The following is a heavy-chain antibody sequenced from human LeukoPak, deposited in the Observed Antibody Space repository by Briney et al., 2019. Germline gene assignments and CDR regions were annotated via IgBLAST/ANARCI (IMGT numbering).Heavy chain of an antibody. V-gene: IGHV1-18*01. CDR1: GYTFTSYG. J-gene: IGHJ4*02. Sequence: APVKVSCKASGYTFTSYGISWVRQAPGQGLEWMGWISAYNSNTNYAQKLQGRVTMTTDTSTSTAYMELRSLRSDDTAVYYCARDGGSGSYLRFDYWGQGTLVTVSS. CDR2: ISAYNSNT. D-gene: IGHD1-26*01. CDR3: ARDGGSGSYLRFDY.